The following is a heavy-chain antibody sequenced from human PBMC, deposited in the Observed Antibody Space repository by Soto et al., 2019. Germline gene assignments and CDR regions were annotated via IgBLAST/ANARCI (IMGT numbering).Heavy chain of an antibody. CDR3: ARILQDTSMSRPFEY. Sequence: QVQLQQSGPGLVQPSGTLSLTCSVSGGPISSDHFWSWVRQSPGKGLEWIGEIHRSGVTNYNPSLKSRVTISMDKSKNQLSLRLTSATAADTAVFYCARILQDTSMSRPFEYWGQGSLVTVSS. CDR1: GGPISSDHF. CDR2: IHRSGVT. D-gene: IGHD5-18*01. J-gene: IGHJ4*02. V-gene: IGHV4-4*02.